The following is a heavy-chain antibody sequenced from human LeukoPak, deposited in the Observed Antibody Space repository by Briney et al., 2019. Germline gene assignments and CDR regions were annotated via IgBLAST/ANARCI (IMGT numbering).Heavy chain of an antibody. J-gene: IGHJ2*01. D-gene: IGHD3-10*01. CDR2: ISWNSGSI. CDR1: GFTFDDYA. Sequence: GRSLRLSCAASGFTFDDYAMHWVRQAPGKGLEWVSGISWNSGSIGYADSVKGRFTISRDNAKNSLYLQMNSLRAEDTALYYCAKAYYNGSGSYWYFDLWGRGTLVTVSS. CDR3: AKAYYNGSGSYWYFDL. V-gene: IGHV3-9*01.